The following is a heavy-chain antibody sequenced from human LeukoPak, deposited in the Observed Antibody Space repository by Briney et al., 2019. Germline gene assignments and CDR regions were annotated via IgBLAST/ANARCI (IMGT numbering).Heavy chain of an antibody. D-gene: IGHD3-22*01. V-gene: IGHV3-23*01. Sequence: GGSLRLSCAASGFTFSSYAMSWVRQAPGKGLEWVSGISGSGGSTYYAASVKGRFTISRDNSKNTLYLQMNSLRAEDTAVYYCAKSPYYYDSSGYYPLFGYWGQGTLVTVSS. CDR3: AKSPYYYDSSGYYPLFGY. J-gene: IGHJ4*02. CDR1: GFTFSSYA. CDR2: ISGSGGST.